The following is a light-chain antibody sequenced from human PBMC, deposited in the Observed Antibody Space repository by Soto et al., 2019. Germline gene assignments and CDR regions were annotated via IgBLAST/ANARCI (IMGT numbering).Light chain of an antibody. CDR1: SGDIGSYNR. CDR3: CSYAGSYIYV. V-gene: IGLV2-14*01. J-gene: IGLJ1*01. CDR2: EVT. Sequence: QSVLTQPASVSGSPGQSITISCTGTSGDIGSYNRVSWYQQHPGKAPKLIIYEVTDRPSGVSNRSSGSKSGNTASLTISGLQAEDEADYYCCSYAGSYIYVFGTGTKVTVL.